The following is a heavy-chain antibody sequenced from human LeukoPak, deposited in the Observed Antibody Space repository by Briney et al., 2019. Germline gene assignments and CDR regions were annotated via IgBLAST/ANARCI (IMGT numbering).Heavy chain of an antibody. CDR1: GGSISSYY. J-gene: IGHJ3*02. CDR2: IYYSGST. CDR3: AKDRGGTYDSSGYSNWLIDAFDI. Sequence: PSETLSLTCTVSGGSISSYYWGWIRQPPGKGLEWIGYIYYSGSTNYNPSLKSRVTISVDTSKNQFSLKLSSVTAADTAVYYCAKDRGGTYDSSGYSNWLIDAFDIWGQGTMVTVSS. D-gene: IGHD3-22*01. V-gene: IGHV4-59*01.